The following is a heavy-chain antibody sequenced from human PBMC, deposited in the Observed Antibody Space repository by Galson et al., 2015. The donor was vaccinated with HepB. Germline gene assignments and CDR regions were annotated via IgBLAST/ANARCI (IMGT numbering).Heavy chain of an antibody. CDR3: AKDMGQLLYSYYYYGMDV. J-gene: IGHJ6*02. D-gene: IGHD2-2*02. Sequence: SLRLSCAASGFNFRNYGMHWVRQAPGKGLEWVAVVSYDGKKGNYVDFVKGRFTISRDNLKNRLYLQMNSLRAEDTALYYCAKDMGQLLYSYYYYGMDVWGQGTTVIVSS. CDR2: VSYDGKKG. CDR1: GFNFRNYG. V-gene: IGHV3-30*18.